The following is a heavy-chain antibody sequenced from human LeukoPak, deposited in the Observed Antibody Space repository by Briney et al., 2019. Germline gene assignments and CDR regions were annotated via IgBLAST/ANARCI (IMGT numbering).Heavy chain of an antibody. D-gene: IGHD3-3*01. V-gene: IGHV4-59*01. CDR1: GGSISSYY. Sequence: SETLSLTCTVSGGSISSYYWSWIRQPPGKGLEWIGYIYYSGSTNYNPSLKSRVTISVDTSKNQFSLKLSSVTAADTAVYYCARGTQVFWSGSYYYYYYYMDVWGKETTVTVSS. CDR2: IYYSGST. J-gene: IGHJ6*03. CDR3: ARGTQVFWSGSYYYYYYYMDV.